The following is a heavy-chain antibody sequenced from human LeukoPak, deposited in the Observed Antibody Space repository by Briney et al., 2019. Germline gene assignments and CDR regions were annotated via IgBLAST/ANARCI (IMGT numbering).Heavy chain of an antibody. V-gene: IGHV4-61*02. CDR3: ARAKQSGGFDY. D-gene: IGHD6-25*01. Sequence: SQTLSLTCTVSAGSISSGSYYWSWIRQPAGKGLEWIGRIYTSGSTNYNPSLRSRVTISVDTSKNQFSLKLSSVTAADTAVYYCARAKQSGGFDYWGQGTLVTVSS. CDR2: IYTSGST. CDR1: AGSISSGSYY. J-gene: IGHJ4*02.